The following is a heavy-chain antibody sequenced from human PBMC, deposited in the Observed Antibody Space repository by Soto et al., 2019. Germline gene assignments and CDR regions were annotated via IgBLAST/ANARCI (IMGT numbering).Heavy chain of an antibody. J-gene: IGHJ4*02. CDR3: APTERYGHGFSLDY. D-gene: IGHD2-15*01. CDR2: IYWDDDG. V-gene: IGHV2-5*02. CDR1: GFSLTTPGVG. Sequence: QITLMESGPSLVKPTQTLTLTCTFSGFSLTTPGVGVAWIRQPPGKALDCLALIYWDDDGRYNPSLKSRLTITKDTSKNQVVLTMTNMDPVATASYYGAPTERYGHGFSLDYWGQGTLVTVSS.